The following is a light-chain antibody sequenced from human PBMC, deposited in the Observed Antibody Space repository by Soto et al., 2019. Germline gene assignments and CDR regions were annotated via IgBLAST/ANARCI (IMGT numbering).Light chain of an antibody. J-gene: IGLJ3*02. CDR1: SSDVGGYDF. Sequence: QPVLTQPASVSGSPGQSITISCTGTSSDVGGYDFVSWYQQHPGKVPKLIIYEVSNRPSGVSNRFSGSKSGNTASLTISGLQAEDEADYYCSSYTSSSSWVFGGGTKLTVL. CDR2: EVS. V-gene: IGLV2-14*01. CDR3: SSYTSSSSWV.